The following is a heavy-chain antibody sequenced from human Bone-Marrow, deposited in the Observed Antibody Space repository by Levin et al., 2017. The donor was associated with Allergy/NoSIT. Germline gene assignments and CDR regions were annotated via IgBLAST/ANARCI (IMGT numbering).Heavy chain of an antibody. V-gene: IGHV3-23*01. J-gene: IGHJ3*02. CDR3: AKAGPASFNAFDI. CDR2: ISGSGDGT. D-gene: IGHD3-16*02. CDR1: GFTFSSYA. Sequence: LSLTCAASGFTFSSYAMNWVRQAPGKGLEWVSAISGSGDGTYFADSVKGRFTISRDNSKNTLYLQVNSLRADDTAVYYCAKAGPASFNAFDIWGQGTMVTVSS.